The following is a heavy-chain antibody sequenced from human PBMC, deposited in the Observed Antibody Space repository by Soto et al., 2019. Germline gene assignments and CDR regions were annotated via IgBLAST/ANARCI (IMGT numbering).Heavy chain of an antibody. Sequence: GGSLRLSCAASGFTFSSYAMSWVRQAPGKGLEWVSAISGSGGSTYYADSVKGRFTISRDNSKNTLYLQMNSLRAEDTAVYYCAKDLYREWLLSVYYYMDVWGKGTTVTVSS. CDR1: GFTFSSYA. J-gene: IGHJ6*03. CDR3: AKDLYREWLLSVYYYMDV. CDR2: ISGSGGST. D-gene: IGHD3-3*01. V-gene: IGHV3-23*01.